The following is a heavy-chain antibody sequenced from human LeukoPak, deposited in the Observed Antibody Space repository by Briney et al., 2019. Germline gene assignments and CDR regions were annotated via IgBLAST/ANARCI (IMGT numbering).Heavy chain of an antibody. CDR2: IKEDGSEK. CDR1: GFTFDSYW. Sequence: GGSLRLSCAASGFTFDSYWMSWVRQAPGKGLEWVANIKEDGSEKYYMDSVKGRFTISRDNAKKSLFLQMNSLRAEDTAVYFCAKAAWGIAARSVDYWGQGTLVTVSS. V-gene: IGHV3-7*01. J-gene: IGHJ4*02. D-gene: IGHD6-6*01. CDR3: AKAAWGIAARSVDY.